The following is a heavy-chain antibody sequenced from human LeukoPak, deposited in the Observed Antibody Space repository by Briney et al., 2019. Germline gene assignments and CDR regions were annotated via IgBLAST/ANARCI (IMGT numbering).Heavy chain of an antibody. J-gene: IGHJ4*02. CDR1: GLSFTSSW. CDR2: IKQTGSEK. D-gene: IGHD1/OR15-1a*01. V-gene: IGHV3-7*03. CDR3: ARDNWYSLDD. Sequence: GGSLRLSCAASGLSFTSSWMNWVRQAPGKGLEWVATIKQTGSEKYYMDSVRGRFTVSRDNTENSLYLQMNSLRAEDTAVYYCARDNWYSLDDWGPGTLVTVSS.